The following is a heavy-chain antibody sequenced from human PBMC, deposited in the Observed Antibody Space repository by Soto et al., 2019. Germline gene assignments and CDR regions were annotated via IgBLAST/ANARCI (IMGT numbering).Heavy chain of an antibody. Sequence: EVQLLESGGGLVQSGGSLRLSCAASGFTFSSYAMSWVRQAPGKGLEWVSAISGSGGSTYYADSVKGRFTISRDNSKNTRDLQMNSLTAEDTAGYYCAKDYGSSFVWINWFDPWGQGPLVTVSS. J-gene: IGHJ5*02. CDR3: AKDYGSSFVWINWFDP. CDR1: GFTFSSYA. V-gene: IGHV3-23*01. CDR2: ISGSGGST. D-gene: IGHD6-6*01.